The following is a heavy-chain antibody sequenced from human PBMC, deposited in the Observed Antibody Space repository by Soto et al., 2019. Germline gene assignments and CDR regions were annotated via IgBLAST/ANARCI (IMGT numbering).Heavy chain of an antibody. D-gene: IGHD3-10*01. J-gene: IGHJ4*02. CDR1: GYTFSKYW. CDR2: IYPGDSDA. Sequence: EEFVKISCSGAGYTFSKYWIGWVRQTPGKGLEWMGMIYPGDSDARYSPSFEGQVTFSADKSINTAYLQWNSLKASDTAMYYCARQGGEYNTMSDYWGQGTLVTVSS. V-gene: IGHV5-51*01. CDR3: ARQGGEYNTMSDY.